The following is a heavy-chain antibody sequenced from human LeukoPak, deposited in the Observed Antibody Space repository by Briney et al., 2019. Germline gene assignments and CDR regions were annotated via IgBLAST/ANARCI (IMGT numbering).Heavy chain of an antibody. V-gene: IGHV4-39*01. CDR1: GGSISSSSYY. CDR3: ASLNYVYYYYYMDV. Sequence: PSETLSLTCTASGGSISSSSYYWGWIRQPPGKGLEWIGSIYYSGSTYYNPSLKSRVTISVDTSKNQFSLKLSSVTAADTAVYYCASLNYVYYYYYMDVWGKGTTVTVSS. D-gene: IGHD4-11*01. CDR2: IYYSGST. J-gene: IGHJ6*03.